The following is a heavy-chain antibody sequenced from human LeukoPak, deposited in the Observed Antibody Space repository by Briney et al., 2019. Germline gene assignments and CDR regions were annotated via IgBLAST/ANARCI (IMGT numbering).Heavy chain of an antibody. CDR2: TYYRSKWYH. CDR1: GDSVSSNSAA. V-gene: IGHV6-1*01. CDR3: ATQLVIESGGMDV. D-gene: IGHD3-9*01. Sequence: SQTLSFTCALSGDSVSSNSAAWNWLRQSPSRGLEWLGRTYYRSKWYHDYAVSVKSRITINPDTSKNQFSLQLNSVTPEDTAVYYCATQLVIESGGMDVWGQGTMVTVSS. J-gene: IGHJ6*02.